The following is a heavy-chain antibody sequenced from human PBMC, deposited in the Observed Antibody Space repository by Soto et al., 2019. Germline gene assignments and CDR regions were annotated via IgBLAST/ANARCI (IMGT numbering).Heavy chain of an antibody. D-gene: IGHD3-16*01. Sequence: PSETLSLTCAVYGGSFIGYYWSWIRQPPGKGLEWIGEINHSGSTNYNPSLKSRVTISVDTSKNQFSLKLSSVTAADTAVYYCAFGEGEYFIPFDYWGQGTLVTVSS. CDR1: GGSFIGYY. CDR2: INHSGST. V-gene: IGHV4-34*01. CDR3: AFGEGEYFIPFDY. J-gene: IGHJ4*02.